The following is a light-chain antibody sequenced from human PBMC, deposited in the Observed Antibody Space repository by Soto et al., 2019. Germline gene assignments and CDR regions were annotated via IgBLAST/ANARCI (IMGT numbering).Light chain of an antibody. CDR2: KAS. CDR1: QSISSW. J-gene: IGKJ5*01. Sequence: LQMTQSPSALPSSVGVLGTITFRASQSISSWLAWYQQKPGKAPKLLIYKASSLESGVPSRFSGSGSGTEFTLTISSLQPDDFATYYCQQYNSYSYTFGQGTRLEIK. CDR3: QQYNSYSYT. V-gene: IGKV1-5*03.